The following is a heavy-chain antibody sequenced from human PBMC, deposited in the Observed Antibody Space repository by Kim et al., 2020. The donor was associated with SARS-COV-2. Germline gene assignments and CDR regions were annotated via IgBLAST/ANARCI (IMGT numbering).Heavy chain of an antibody. CDR1: GFTFSSYA. CDR2: ISGLGHST. V-gene: IGHV3-23*01. J-gene: IGHJ4*02. CDR3: AKDSTDTDHQCFDY. Sequence: GGSLRLSCAGSGFTFSSYAMSWVRQAPGKGLEWVSAISGLGHSTFYADAVKGRFTFSRDNSKNTMWLQMNNLSAEAAAIYYCAKDSTDTDHQCFDYWGQGTLVTVSS. D-gene: IGHD1-1*01.